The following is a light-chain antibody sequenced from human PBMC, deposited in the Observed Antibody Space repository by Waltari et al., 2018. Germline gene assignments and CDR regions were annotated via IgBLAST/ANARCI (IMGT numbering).Light chain of an antibody. CDR2: QDT. CDR3: QAWDSSTPYV. Sequence: SYELTQPPSVSVSPGQTASITCSGDKLGDKYACWYQQKPGQSPVLGIYQDTKRPSRIPERFSGSNSGNTATLTISGTQAMDEADYYCQAWDSSTPYVFGPGTKVTVL. J-gene: IGLJ1*01. CDR1: KLGDKY. V-gene: IGLV3-1*01.